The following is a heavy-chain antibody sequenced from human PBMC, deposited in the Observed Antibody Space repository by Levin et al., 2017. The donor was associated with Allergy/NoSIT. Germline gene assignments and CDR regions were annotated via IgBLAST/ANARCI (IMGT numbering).Heavy chain of an antibody. V-gene: IGHV4-34*01. CDR2: INHSGST. Sequence: SETLSLTCAVYGGSFSGYYWSWIRQVPGKGLEWIGEINHSGSTSYNPSVKSRVTISVDTSKNQLSLKLTSVTAADTAVYYCARWGAGANDYWGQGTLVTVSS. J-gene: IGHJ4*02. CDR3: ARWGAGANDY. D-gene: IGHD3-16*01. CDR1: GGSFSGYY.